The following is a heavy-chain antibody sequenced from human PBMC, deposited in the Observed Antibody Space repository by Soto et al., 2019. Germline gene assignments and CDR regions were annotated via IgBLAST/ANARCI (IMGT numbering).Heavy chain of an antibody. D-gene: IGHD5-12*01. V-gene: IGHV4-59*01. CDR3: ARGEDIVATIVFDY. J-gene: IGHJ4*02. CDR2: IYYSGST. Sequence: ETLSLTCTVSGGSISSYYWSWIRQPPGKGLEWIGYIYYSGSTNYNPSLKSRVTISVDTSKNQFSLKLSSVTAADTAVYYCARGEDIVATIVFDYWGQGTLVTVSS. CDR1: GGSISSYY.